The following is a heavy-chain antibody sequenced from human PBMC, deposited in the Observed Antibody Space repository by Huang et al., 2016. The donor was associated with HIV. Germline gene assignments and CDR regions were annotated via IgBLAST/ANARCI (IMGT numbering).Heavy chain of an antibody. Sequence: MELVESGGAVVQPGRSLRLSCAVSGFTFDDYTMHWVRQVPGKSREWVSLINWNSVKLHYSETVKGRFIISRDNSKNSLYLQLNNLTTDDTAFYCAKATGYWGSHFDAWGHGTLVTVSS. CDR3: KATGYWGSHFDA. V-gene: IGHV3-43*01. J-gene: IGHJ4*01. D-gene: IGHD2-8*02. CDR1: GFTFDDYT. CDR2: INWNSVKL.